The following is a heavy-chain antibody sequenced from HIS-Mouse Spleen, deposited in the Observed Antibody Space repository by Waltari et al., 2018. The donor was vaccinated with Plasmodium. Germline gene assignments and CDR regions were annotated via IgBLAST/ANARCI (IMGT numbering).Heavy chain of an antibody. CDR1: GFPFGIYW. Sequence: EVQLVESGGGLVQPGGSLRLSCAASGFPFGIYWMGWVRQAPGKGLEWVANIKQDGSEKYYVDSVKGRFTISRDNAKNSLYLQMNSLRAEDTAVYYCASSWYWYFDLWGRGTLVTVSS. V-gene: IGHV3-7*01. D-gene: IGHD6-13*01. CDR3: ASSWYWYFDL. CDR2: IKQDGSEK. J-gene: IGHJ2*01.